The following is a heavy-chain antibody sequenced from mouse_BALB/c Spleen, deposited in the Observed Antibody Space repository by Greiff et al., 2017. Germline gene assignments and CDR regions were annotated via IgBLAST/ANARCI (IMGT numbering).Heavy chain of an antibody. CDR1: GFNIKDYY. V-gene: IGHV14-4*02. D-gene: IGHD1-3*01. Sequence: VQLQQSGAELVRSGASVKLSCTASGFNIKDYYMHWVKQRPEQGLEWIGWIDPENGDTEYAPKVQGKATMTADTSSNTAYLQLSSLTSEDTAVYYCNIVGTGFAYWGQGTLVTVSA. CDR2: IDPENGDT. J-gene: IGHJ3*01. CDR3: NIVGTGFAY.